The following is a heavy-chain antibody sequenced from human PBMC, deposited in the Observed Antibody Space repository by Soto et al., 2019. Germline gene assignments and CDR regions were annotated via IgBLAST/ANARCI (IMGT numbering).Heavy chain of an antibody. D-gene: IGHD3-10*01. CDR2: IWYDGSNK. J-gene: IGHJ4*02. Sequence: QVQLVESGGGVVQPGRSLRLSCAASGFTFSRYGMHWVRQAPGKGLECVAIIWYDGSNKWYGDSVRGRFTISRDNSKNMLYLQMDSLRAEDTAMYYCAKDVGNIGSGWGQGTLVTVSS. CDR1: GFTFSRYG. V-gene: IGHV3-33*06. CDR3: AKDVGNIGSG.